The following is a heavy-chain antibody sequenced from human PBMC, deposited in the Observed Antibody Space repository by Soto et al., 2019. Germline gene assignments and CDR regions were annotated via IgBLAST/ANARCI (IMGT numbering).Heavy chain of an antibody. CDR2: MRPGTGNT. CDR3: ARAAGMVALDY. Sequence: QVQLVQSGAEEKKPGASVKVSCKASGYMFSGNDIHWVRQAPGQRLEWMGWMRPGTGNTRYSREFQARVTLTTDTAASTAYMELSSLRSEDTAVYYCARAAGMVALDYWGQGTRVTVSS. D-gene: IGHD5-18*01. J-gene: IGHJ4*02. CDR1: GYMFSGND. V-gene: IGHV1-3*05.